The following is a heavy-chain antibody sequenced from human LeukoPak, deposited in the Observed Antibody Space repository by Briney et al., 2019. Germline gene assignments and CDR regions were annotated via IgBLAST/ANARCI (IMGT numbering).Heavy chain of an antibody. V-gene: IGHV3-23*01. CDR1: GFRFSDFT. Sequence: GGSLRLSCAASGFRFSDFTMTWVRQAPGKGPGWVSAIGGRGGSTYYADSLGGRFTISRDNSKDMLYLQMNSLKVEDTATYYCGKEGGAWGQGTKVTVSS. CDR3: GKEGGA. CDR2: IGGRGGST. J-gene: IGHJ5*02. D-gene: IGHD3-16*01.